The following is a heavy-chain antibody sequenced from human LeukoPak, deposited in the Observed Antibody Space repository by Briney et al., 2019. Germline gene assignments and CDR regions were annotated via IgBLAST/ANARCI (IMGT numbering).Heavy chain of an antibody. D-gene: IGHD6-13*01. Sequence: PSETLSLTRTVSGGSISSHYWRWIRPPPGKGLEWIGYMYDSGSTNYHPSLKSRVTISVDTSKNQFSLKLSSVTAADTAVYYWARGLLKGPESSSPWIFDYWGQGTLVTVSS. CDR1: GGSISSHY. J-gene: IGHJ4*02. CDR2: MYDSGST. CDR3: ARGLLKGPESSSPWIFDY. V-gene: IGHV4-59*11.